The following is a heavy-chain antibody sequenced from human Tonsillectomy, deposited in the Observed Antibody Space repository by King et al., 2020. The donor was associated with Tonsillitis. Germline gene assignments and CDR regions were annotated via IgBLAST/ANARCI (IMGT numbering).Heavy chain of an antibody. CDR2: IRSKAYGGTT. D-gene: IGHD3-3*01. CDR1: GFTFGDYA. J-gene: IGHJ4*02. CDR3: TRGDYYDFWSGYPPSDY. Sequence: VQLVESGGGLVQPGRSLRLPCTASGFTFGDYAMSWVRQAPGKGLEWVGFIRSKAYGGTTEYAASVKGRFTISRDDSKSIAYLQMNSLKTEDTAVYYCTRGDYYDFWSGYPPSDYWGQGTLVTVSS. V-gene: IGHV3-49*04.